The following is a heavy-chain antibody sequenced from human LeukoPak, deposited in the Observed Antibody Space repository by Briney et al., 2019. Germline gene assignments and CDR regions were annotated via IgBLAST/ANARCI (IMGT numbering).Heavy chain of an antibody. CDR2: IRGSRGST. CDR1: GFTVSSYA. J-gene: IGHJ4*02. D-gene: IGHD2-2*01. CDR3: AKGYCSSTSCYARFDY. Sequence: GRSLRLSCAAAGFTVSSYAMSWVRQAPGKGLGWVVAIRGSRGSTHYTDSVKGRFSISRDNSKNTLYLQMNSLRAEDTAVYYCAKGYCSSTSCYARFDYWGQGTLVTVSS. V-gene: IGHV3-23*01.